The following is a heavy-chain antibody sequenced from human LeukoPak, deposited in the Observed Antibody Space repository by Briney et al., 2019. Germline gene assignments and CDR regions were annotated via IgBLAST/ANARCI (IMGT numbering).Heavy chain of an antibody. CDR3: AELGITMIGGV. J-gene: IGHJ6*04. Sequence: GGSLRLSCGASGFTFDDYWMSWVRQAPGKGLEWVSYISSSVSTIYYADSVKGRFTISRDNAKNSLYLQMNSLRAEDTAVYYCAELGITMIGGVWGKGTTVTISS. CDR2: ISSSVSTI. D-gene: IGHD3-10*02. CDR1: GFTFDDYW. V-gene: IGHV3-11*04.